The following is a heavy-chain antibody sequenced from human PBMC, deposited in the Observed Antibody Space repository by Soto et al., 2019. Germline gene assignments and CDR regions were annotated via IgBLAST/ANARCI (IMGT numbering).Heavy chain of an antibody. J-gene: IGHJ6*02. D-gene: IGHD2-2*01. Sequence: ASVKVSCKASGGTFSSYAISWVRQAPGQGLEWMGGIIPIFGTANYAQKFQGRVTITADESTSTAYMELSSLRSEDTAVYYCASPGPPPSYYYYYGMDVWGQGTTVTVSS. V-gene: IGHV1-69*13. CDR3: ASPGPPPSYYYYYGMDV. CDR1: GGTFSSYA. CDR2: IIPIFGTA.